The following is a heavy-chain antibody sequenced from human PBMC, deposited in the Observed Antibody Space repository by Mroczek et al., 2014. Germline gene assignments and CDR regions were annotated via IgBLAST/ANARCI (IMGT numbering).Heavy chain of an antibody. CDR3: ARERTYCGGDCYSAFDY. CDR1: GYTFTGYY. Sequence: QVQLVQSGAEVKKPGASVKVPCKASGYTFTGYYMHWVRQAPGQGLEWMGWINPNSGGTNYAQKFQGRVTMTRDTSISTAYMELSRLRSGDTAVYYCARERTYCGGDCYSAFDYWGQGTLVTVSS. J-gene: IGHJ4*02. D-gene: IGHD2-21*02. V-gene: IGHV1-2*02. CDR2: INPNSGGT.